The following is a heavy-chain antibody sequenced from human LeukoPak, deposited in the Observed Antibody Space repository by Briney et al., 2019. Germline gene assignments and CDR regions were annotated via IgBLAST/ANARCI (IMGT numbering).Heavy chain of an antibody. CDR3: FREGGD. J-gene: IGHJ4*02. CDR1: GFTFTRYG. V-gene: IGHV3-48*01. Sequence: GGSLRLSCAASGFTFTRYGMVWVRQAPGKGLEWVLYISGSTSAVYYADSVRGRFTISRDNAKNSLYLQMNSLRAEDTAIYYCFREGGDWGQGTLVTVSS. CDR2: ISGSTSAV. D-gene: IGHD3-10*01.